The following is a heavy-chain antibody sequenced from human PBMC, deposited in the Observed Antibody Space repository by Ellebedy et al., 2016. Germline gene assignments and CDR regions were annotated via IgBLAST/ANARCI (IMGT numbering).Heavy chain of an antibody. D-gene: IGHD1-26*01. CDR1: GYTFTNYG. CDR2: ISGYTGNT. V-gene: IGHV1-18*04. J-gene: IGHJ6*02. CDR3: ARPIVGATGGGDYYYDGMDV. Sequence: ASVKVSCXAPGYTFTNYGISWVRQAPGQGLEWMGWISGYTGNTNYAQKFQGRVTMTTDTSTSTAYMELRSLRSDDAAVYFCARPIVGATGGGDYYYDGMDVWGQGTTVTVSS.